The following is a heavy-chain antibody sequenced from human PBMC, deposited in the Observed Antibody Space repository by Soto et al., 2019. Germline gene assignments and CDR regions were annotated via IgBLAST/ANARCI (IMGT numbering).Heavy chain of an antibody. Sequence: ETLSLTCTVSGGSISSSSYYWGWIRQPPGKGLEWIGSIYYSGSTYYNPSLKSRVTISVDTSKNQFSLKLSSVTAADTAVYYCARHHTAPQGLDYWGQGTLVTVSS. CDR3: ARHHTAPQGLDY. CDR2: IYYSGST. V-gene: IGHV4-39*01. J-gene: IGHJ4*02. CDR1: GGSISSSSYY.